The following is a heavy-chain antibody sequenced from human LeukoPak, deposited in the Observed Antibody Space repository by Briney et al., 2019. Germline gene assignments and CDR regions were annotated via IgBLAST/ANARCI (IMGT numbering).Heavy chain of an antibody. J-gene: IGHJ5*02. CDR1: GYTFTSYG. Sequence: ASVKVSRKASGYTFTSYGISWVRQAPGQGLEWMGWISAYNGNTNYAQKLQGRVTMTTDTSTSTAYMELRSLRSDDTAVYYCARGLGWFGEFVNWFDPWGQGTLVTVSS. V-gene: IGHV1-18*01. CDR3: ARGLGWFGEFVNWFDP. D-gene: IGHD3-10*01. CDR2: ISAYNGNT.